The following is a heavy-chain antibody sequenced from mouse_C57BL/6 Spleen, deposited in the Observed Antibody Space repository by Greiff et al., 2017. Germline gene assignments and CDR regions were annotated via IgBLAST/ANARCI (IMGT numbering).Heavy chain of an antibody. J-gene: IGHJ2*01. D-gene: IGHD2-1*01. Sequence: DVMLVESGGGLVKPGGSLKLSCAASGFTFSSYAMSWVRQTPEKWLEWVATISAGGSYTYYPDNVKGRVTIYRDNAKNNVYLHMSHLTSEDTAMYYCARDGNFVYDGWGQGTTRTVAS. CDR2: ISAGGSYT. V-gene: IGHV5-4*01. CDR3: ARDGNFVYDG. CDR1: GFTFSSYA.